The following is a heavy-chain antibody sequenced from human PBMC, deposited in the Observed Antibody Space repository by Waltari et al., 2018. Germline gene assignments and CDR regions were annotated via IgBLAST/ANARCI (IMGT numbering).Heavy chain of an antibody. D-gene: IGHD2-2*01. CDR2: IIPIFGTA. J-gene: IGHJ5*02. CDR3: ARDVPGGAAGLLLLWFDP. V-gene: IGHV1-69*01. CDR1: GGTFSSYA. Sequence: QVQLVQSGAEVKKPGSSVKVSCKASGGTFSSYAISWVPRAPGQGLEWMGGIIPIFGTANYAQKFQGRVTITADESTSTAYMELSSLRSEDTAVYYCARDVPGGAAGLLLLWFDPWGQGTLVTVSS.